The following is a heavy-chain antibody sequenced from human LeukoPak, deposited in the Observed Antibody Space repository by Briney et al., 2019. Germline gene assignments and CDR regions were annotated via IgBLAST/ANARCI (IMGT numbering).Heavy chain of an antibody. CDR3: AKDRTSGSGDYFFDY. CDR2: ISGSGTST. V-gene: IGHV3-23*01. J-gene: IGHJ4*02. D-gene: IGHD2-15*01. Sequence: PGGSLRLSCAASGFTFDDYGMTWVRQAPGKGLEWVSTISGSGTSTNYADSVKGRFTISRDNSKNTLYVQMNSLRGEDTAVYYCAKDRTSGSGDYFFDYWGQGTLVTVSS. CDR1: GFTFDDYG.